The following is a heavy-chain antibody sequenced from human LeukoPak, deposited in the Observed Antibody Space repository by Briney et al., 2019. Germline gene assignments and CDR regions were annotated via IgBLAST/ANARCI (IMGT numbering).Heavy chain of an antibody. CDR2: ISSSSSYI. Sequence: TGGSLRLSCAASGFTFSSYSMNWVRQAPGKGLEWVSSISSSSSYIYYADSVKGRFTISRDNAKNSLYLQMNSLRAEDTAVYYCARDRGTLAAAGIGSFDYWGQGTLVTVSS. D-gene: IGHD6-13*01. CDR3: ARDRGTLAAAGIGSFDY. J-gene: IGHJ4*02. CDR1: GFTFSSYS. V-gene: IGHV3-21*01.